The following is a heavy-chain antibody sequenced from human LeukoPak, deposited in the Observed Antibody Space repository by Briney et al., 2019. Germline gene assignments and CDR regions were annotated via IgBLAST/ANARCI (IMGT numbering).Heavy chain of an antibody. Sequence: ASVKVSCKASGYTFTGYYIHWVRQAPGQGLEWMGRLNPNSGATNVAQKFQGRVTMTRDTSINTAYMEMSSLRSDDTAVYYCARDFQWLVPAEYFQHWGQGTVVTVSS. D-gene: IGHD6-19*01. CDR1: GYTFTGYY. V-gene: IGHV1-2*06. CDR3: ARDFQWLVPAEYFQH. J-gene: IGHJ1*01. CDR2: LNPNSGAT.